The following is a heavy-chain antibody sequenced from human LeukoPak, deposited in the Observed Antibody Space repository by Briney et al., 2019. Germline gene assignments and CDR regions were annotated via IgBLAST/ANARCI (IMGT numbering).Heavy chain of an antibody. Sequence: GGSLRLSCAASGFTFSSYWMHWVRQTPGKGLEWVSVIYSGGSTYYADSVKGRFTISRDNSKNTLYLQMNSLRAEDTAVYYCARDRLGNDAFDIWGQGTMVTVSS. CDR1: GFTFSSYW. J-gene: IGHJ3*02. D-gene: IGHD3-9*01. CDR2: IYSGGST. V-gene: IGHV3-66*01. CDR3: ARDRLGNDAFDI.